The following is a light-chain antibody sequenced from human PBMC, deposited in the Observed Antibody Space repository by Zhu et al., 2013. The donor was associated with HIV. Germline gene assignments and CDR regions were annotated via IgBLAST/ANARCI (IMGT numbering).Light chain of an antibody. J-gene: IGKJ2*01. Sequence: DIQLTQSPSTLSASVGDRVTITCRASQSISTWLAWYQQKPGKAPKILIYDASSLESGVPSRFSGSGSGTEFTLSISSLQPEDFATYYCQQYDSYPMYTFGQGTKVE. CDR2: DAS. V-gene: IGKV1-5*01. CDR1: QSISTW. CDR3: QQYDSYPMYT.